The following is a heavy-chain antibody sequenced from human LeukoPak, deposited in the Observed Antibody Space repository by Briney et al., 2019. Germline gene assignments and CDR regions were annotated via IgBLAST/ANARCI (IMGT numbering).Heavy chain of an antibody. Sequence: PGGSLRLSCAASGFTFSSYAMHWVRQAPGKGLEWVTVISSDGSNKYYADSAKGRFTISRDNSKNTLYLQMNSLRAEDTAVYYCARVYSSGWSYAFDIWGQGTMVTVSA. CDR2: ISSDGSNK. V-gene: IGHV3-30*04. D-gene: IGHD6-19*01. CDR1: GFTFSSYA. CDR3: ARVYSSGWSYAFDI. J-gene: IGHJ3*02.